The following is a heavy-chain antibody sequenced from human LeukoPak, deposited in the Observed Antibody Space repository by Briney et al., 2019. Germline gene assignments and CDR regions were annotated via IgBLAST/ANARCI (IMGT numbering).Heavy chain of an antibody. Sequence: PGGSLRLSCAASGFTFSSYAMSWVRQAPGKGLEWVSAISGSGGSTYYADSVKGRFTISRDNSKNTLYLQMNSLRAEDTAVYYCAKDNRLNYYDSSGYFGYWGQGTLVTVSS. V-gene: IGHV3-23*01. CDR2: ISGSGGST. CDR3: AKDNRLNYYDSSGYFGY. D-gene: IGHD3-22*01. J-gene: IGHJ4*02. CDR1: GFTFSSYA.